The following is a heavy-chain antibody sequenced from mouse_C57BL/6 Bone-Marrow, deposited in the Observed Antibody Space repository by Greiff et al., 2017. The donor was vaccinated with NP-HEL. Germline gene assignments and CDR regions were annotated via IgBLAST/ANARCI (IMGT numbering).Heavy chain of an antibody. Sequence: QVHVKQSGAELVRPGASVTLSCKASGYTFTDYEMHWVKQTPVHGLEWIGAIDPETGGTAYNQKFKGKAILTADKSSSTAYMELRSLTSEDSAVYYCTKRAWDFDYWGQGTTLTVSS. J-gene: IGHJ2*01. V-gene: IGHV1-15*01. CDR1: GYTFTDYE. CDR2: IDPETGGT. D-gene: IGHD3-3*01. CDR3: TKRAWDFDY.